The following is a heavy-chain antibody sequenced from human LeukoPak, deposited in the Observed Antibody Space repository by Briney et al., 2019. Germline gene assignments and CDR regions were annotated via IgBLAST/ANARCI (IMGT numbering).Heavy chain of an antibody. CDR2: IHPGDSDT. D-gene: IGHD3-22*01. CDR3: VRGQAYYYDSTGFPDY. Sequence: GESLKISCKGSGYSFNSYWIGWVRQMPGKGLEWMGVIHPGDSDTRYSPSFEGQVTVSADKSISTAYLQWSSLKASDTAIYYCVRGQAYYYDSTGFPDYWGQGTLITVSS. V-gene: IGHV5-51*01. J-gene: IGHJ4*02. CDR1: GYSFNSYW.